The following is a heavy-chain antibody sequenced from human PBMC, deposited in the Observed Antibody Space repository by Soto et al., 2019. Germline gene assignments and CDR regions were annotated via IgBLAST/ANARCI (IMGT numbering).Heavy chain of an antibody. CDR1: GGSFSGYY. Sequence: QVQLQQWGAGLLKPSETLSLTCAVYGGSFSGYYWSWIRQPPGKGLEWIGEINHSGSTNYNPSLKSRVTISVDTSKNQFSLKLSSVTAADTAVYYCARGSARDYYGSGRRYYYGMDVWGQGTTVTVSS. V-gene: IGHV4-34*01. CDR3: ARGSARDYYGSGRRYYYGMDV. CDR2: INHSGST. D-gene: IGHD3-10*01. J-gene: IGHJ6*02.